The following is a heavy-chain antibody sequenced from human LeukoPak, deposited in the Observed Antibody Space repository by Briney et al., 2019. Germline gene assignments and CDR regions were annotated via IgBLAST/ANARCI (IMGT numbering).Heavy chain of an antibody. CDR2: IKSNPDGGAT. V-gene: IGHV3-15*01. J-gene: IGHJ4*02. Sequence: KTGGSLRLSCAASGFSFTNTWMSWVRQAPGRGLEWVCRIKSNPDGGATVYSAPVKGRFTISRDDSKNTLYLQLDSLKAEDTAVYYCATDAFLLFGEFAHWGQGTLVTVSS. CDR3: ATDAFLLFGEFAH. CDR1: GFSFTNTW. D-gene: IGHD3-10*01.